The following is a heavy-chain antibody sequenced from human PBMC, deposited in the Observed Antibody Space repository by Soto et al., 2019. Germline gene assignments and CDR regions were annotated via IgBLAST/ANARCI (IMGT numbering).Heavy chain of an antibody. D-gene: IGHD3-22*01. J-gene: IGHJ4*02. CDR2: INHSGST. Sequence: SETLSLTCAVCGGSFSGYYWSWIRQPPGKGLEWIGEINHSGSTNYNPSLKSRVTISVDTPKNQFSLKLSSVTAADTAVYYCARGGRTLRNTYDSSGYYLNYWGQGTLVTVSS. CDR1: GGSFSGYY. CDR3: ARGGRTLRNTYDSSGYYLNY. V-gene: IGHV4-34*01.